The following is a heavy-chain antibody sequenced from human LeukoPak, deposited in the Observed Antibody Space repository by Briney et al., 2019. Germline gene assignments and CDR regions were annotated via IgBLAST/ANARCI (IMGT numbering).Heavy chain of an antibody. CDR2: ISLNGGTT. CDR3: AKDLRSLYESGNYGWFDP. V-gene: IGHV3-23*01. Sequence: GESLRLSCAASGITLNNNAMSWVRQAPGKGPEWVSSISLNGGTTYYADSVKGRFTISRDNSKNTLYLQMNSLRAEDTAVYYCAKDLRSLYESGNYGWFDPWGQGALVTVSS. CDR1: GITLNNNA. D-gene: IGHD3-10*01. J-gene: IGHJ5*02.